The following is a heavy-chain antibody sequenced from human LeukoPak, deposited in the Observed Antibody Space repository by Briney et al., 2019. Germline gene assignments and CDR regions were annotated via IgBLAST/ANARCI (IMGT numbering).Heavy chain of an antibody. J-gene: IGHJ4*02. D-gene: IGHD3-16*02. CDR1: GGSISSSSCY. CDR2: IYYSGST. CDR3: ARLPLYDYVWGSYRYAPDYFDY. Sequence: SETLSLTCTVSGGSISSSSCYWGWIRQPPGKGLEWIGSIYYSGSTYYNPSLKSRVTISVDTSKNQFSLKLSSVTAADTAVYYCARLPLYDYVWGSYRYAPDYFDYWGQGTLVTVSS. V-gene: IGHV4-39*01.